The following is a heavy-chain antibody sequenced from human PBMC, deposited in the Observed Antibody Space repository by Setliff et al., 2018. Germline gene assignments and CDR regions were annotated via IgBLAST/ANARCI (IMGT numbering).Heavy chain of an antibody. CDR2: IYYSGAT. Sequence: PSETLSLTCSVPGDSINPYYWTWIRQPPGKGLEWIGFIYYSGATTYNPSLKSRVTISVDTSKNQFSLNLNSVTAADTAVYYCARYRNYFDSSGQTQYYFDYWGQGTPVTVSS. D-gene: IGHD3-22*01. V-gene: IGHV4-59*01. CDR3: ARYRNYFDSSGQTQYYFDY. J-gene: IGHJ4*02. CDR1: GDSINPYY.